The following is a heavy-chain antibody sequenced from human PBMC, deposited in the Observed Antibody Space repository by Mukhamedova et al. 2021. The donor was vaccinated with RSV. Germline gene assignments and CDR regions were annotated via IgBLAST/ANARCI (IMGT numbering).Heavy chain of an antibody. Sequence: YIYYADSVKGRFTISRDNAKNSLYLQMNSLRAEDTAVYYCARGDHIVATLYYWGQGTLVTVSS. J-gene: IGHJ4*02. D-gene: IGHD5-12*01. CDR2: YI. V-gene: IGHV3-21*01. CDR3: ARGDHIVATLYY.